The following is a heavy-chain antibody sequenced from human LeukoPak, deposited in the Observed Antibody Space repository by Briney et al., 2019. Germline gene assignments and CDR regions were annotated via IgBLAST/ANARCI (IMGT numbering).Heavy chain of an antibody. J-gene: IGHJ4*02. Sequence: GASVKVSCKASVYTFTRYDINWARQATGQGLDWIAFMNPKNGNTGYAQKFQGRVTMPRNTSISTAYMELSSLRSADPAVYYCARAGDLDSWGQGTLVTVSS. CDR2: MNPKNGNT. CDR3: ARAGDLDS. CDR1: VYTFTRYD. D-gene: IGHD3-16*01. V-gene: IGHV1-8*01.